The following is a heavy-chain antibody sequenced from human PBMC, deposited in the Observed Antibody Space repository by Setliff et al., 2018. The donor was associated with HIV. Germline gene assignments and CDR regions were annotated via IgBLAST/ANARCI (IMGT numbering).Heavy chain of an antibody. Sequence: PSETLSLTCSVSGGSLSSGSHYCTWLRQAAGKGLEWIGHFYTSGTTNYNPSLESRVTISVDTSKNQFSLKLSSVIAADTAVYYCARGYDVVTGSPLYYMDVWGKGTTVTVSS. CDR3: ARGYDVVTGSPLYYMDV. V-gene: IGHV4-61*09. CDR2: FYTSGTT. CDR1: GGSLSSGSHY. J-gene: IGHJ6*03. D-gene: IGHD3-9*01.